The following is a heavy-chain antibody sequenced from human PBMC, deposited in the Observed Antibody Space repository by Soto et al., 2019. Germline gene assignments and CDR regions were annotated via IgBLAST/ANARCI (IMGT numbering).Heavy chain of an antibody. CDR1: GFTFSTYA. D-gene: IGHD3-10*01. Sequence: EVQLLESGGALVQPGGSLRLSCAASGFTFSTYAITWVRQAPGKGLEWICAISTRGDRTYSADSVKGRVSFSRDKYKHTVNLQMNSLSAEDTAVDFCASGQYYWVMDVWGQGTTVTVSS. CDR3: ASGQYYWVMDV. V-gene: IGHV3-23*01. CDR2: ISTRGDRT. J-gene: IGHJ6*02.